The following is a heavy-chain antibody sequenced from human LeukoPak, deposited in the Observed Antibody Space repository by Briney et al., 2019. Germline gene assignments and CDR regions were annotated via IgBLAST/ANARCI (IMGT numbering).Heavy chain of an antibody. J-gene: IGHJ4*02. CDR2: IIPIFGTA. D-gene: IGHD5-18*01. CDR1: GGTFSSYA. CDR3: ARDRGYSYGRVPNFDY. V-gene: IGHV1-69*01. Sequence: GSSVKVSCKASGGTFSSYAISWVRQAPGQGLEWMGGIIPIFGTANYAQKFQGGVTITADESTSTAYMELSSLRSEDTAVYYCARDRGYSYGRVPNFDYWGQGTLVTVSS.